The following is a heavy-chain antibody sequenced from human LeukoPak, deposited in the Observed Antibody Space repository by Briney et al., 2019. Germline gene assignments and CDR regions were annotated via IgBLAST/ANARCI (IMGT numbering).Heavy chain of an antibody. CDR2: IYSGGST. Sequence: PGGSLRLSCAASEFSVGSNYMSWVRQAPGKGLEWVPLIYSGGSTNYADSVKGRFTISRDSSKNTLYLQMSSLRAEDTAIYYCARRAGEYSHPYDYWGQGTLVTVSS. J-gene: IGHJ4*02. V-gene: IGHV3-66*04. CDR1: EFSVGSNY. D-gene: IGHD2-15*01. CDR3: ARRAGEYSHPYDY.